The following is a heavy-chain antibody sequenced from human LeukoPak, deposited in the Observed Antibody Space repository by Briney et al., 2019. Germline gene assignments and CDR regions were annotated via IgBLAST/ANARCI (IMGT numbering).Heavy chain of an antibody. Sequence: PSETLSLTCTVPGGSITNYYWSWIRQPAGKGLEWIGRIYISGNTNYNPSLKSRVTMSVDTSKNQFSLKLSSVTAADTAVYYCARDHCSGGSCYFPPVYWGQGTLVTVSS. CDR1: GGSITNYY. D-gene: IGHD2-15*01. J-gene: IGHJ4*02. CDR3: ARDHCSGGSCYFPPVY. CDR2: IYISGNT. V-gene: IGHV4-4*07.